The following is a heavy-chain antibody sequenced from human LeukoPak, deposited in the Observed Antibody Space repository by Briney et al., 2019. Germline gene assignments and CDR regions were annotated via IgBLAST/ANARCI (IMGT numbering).Heavy chain of an antibody. J-gene: IGHJ4*02. D-gene: IGHD3-16*02. CDR1: GGSISSYY. V-gene: IGHV4-59*08. Sequence: SETLSLTCTVSGGSISSYYWSWIRQPPGKGLEWIGYIYYSGSTNYNPSLKSRVTISVDTSKNQFSPKLSSVTAADTAVYYCASTTYYDYVWGSYRLDYWGQGTLVTVSP. CDR3: ASTTYYDYVWGSYRLDY. CDR2: IYYSGST.